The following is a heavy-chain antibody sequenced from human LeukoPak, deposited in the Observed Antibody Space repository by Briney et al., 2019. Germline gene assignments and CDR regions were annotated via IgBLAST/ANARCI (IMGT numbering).Heavy chain of an antibody. CDR1: GYSISSGYY. J-gene: IGHJ4*02. D-gene: IGHD1-26*01. V-gene: IGHV4-38-2*01. CDR2: IYHSGST. CDR3: ARRIDGSYSPSTYYFDY. Sequence: SETLSLTCAVSGYSISSGYYWGWIRQPPGKGLEWIGSIYHSGSTYYNPSLKSRVTISVDTSKNQFSLKLSSVTAADTAVYYCARRIDGSYSPSTYYFDYWGQGTLVTVSS.